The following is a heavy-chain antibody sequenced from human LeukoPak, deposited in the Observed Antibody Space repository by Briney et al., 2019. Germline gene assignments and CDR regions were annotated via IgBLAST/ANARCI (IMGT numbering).Heavy chain of an antibody. V-gene: IGHV1-18*01. CDR1: GYTFTSYG. Sequence: ASVKVSCKASGYTFTSYGISWVRQAPGQGLEWMGWISAYNGNTNYAQKLQGRVTMTTDTSTSTAYMELRSLRSDDTAVYYCARDPKSGWPRDDAFDIWGQGTMVTVSS. CDR3: ARDPKSGWPRDDAFDI. CDR2: ISAYNGNT. D-gene: IGHD6-19*01. J-gene: IGHJ3*02.